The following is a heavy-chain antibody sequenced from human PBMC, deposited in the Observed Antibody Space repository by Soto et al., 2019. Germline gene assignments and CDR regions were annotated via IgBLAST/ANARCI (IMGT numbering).Heavy chain of an antibody. CDR3: AKSVYNWNDGFFDY. D-gene: IGHD1-1*01. CDR1: GFTFSSYG. Sequence: QVQLVESGGGVVQPGRSLRLSCAASGFTFSSYGMHWVRQAPGKGLEWVAVISYDGINKYYADSVKGRFTIYRDNSKNSLYLQMNSLRAEDTDVYYCAKSVYNWNDGFFDYWGQGTLVTVSS. J-gene: IGHJ4*02. V-gene: IGHV3-30*18. CDR2: ISYDGINK.